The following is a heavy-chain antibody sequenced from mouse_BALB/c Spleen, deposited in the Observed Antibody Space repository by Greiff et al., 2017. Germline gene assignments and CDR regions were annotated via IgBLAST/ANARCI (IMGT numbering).Heavy chain of an antibody. Sequence: QVQLQQSGPGLVAPSQSLSITCPVSGFSLTGYGVNWVRQPPGKGLEWLGMIWGDGSTDYNSALKSRLSISKDNSKSQVFLKMNSLQTDDTARYYCARDPPLLERGDYYAMDYWGQGTSVTVSS. J-gene: IGHJ4*01. D-gene: IGHD1-1*01. CDR3: ARDPPLLERGDYYAMDY. CDR1: GFSLTGYG. CDR2: IWGDGST. V-gene: IGHV2-6-7*01.